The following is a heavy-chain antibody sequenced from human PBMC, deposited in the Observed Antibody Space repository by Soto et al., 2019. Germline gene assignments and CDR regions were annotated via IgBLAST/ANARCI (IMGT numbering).Heavy chain of an antibody. J-gene: IGHJ3*02. V-gene: IGHV1-2*04. Sequence: ASVKVSCKASGYTFTGYYMHWVRQAPGQGLEWMGWINPNSGGTNYAQKFQGWVTMTRDTSISTAYMELSRLRSDDTAVYYCARVMDNDAFDIWGQETMVTVSS. CDR2: INPNSGGT. D-gene: IGHD1-1*01. CDR1: GYTFTGYY. CDR3: ARVMDNDAFDI.